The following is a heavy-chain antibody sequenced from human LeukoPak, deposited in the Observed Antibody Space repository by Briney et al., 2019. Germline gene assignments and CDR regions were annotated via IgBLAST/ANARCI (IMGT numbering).Heavy chain of an antibody. J-gene: IGHJ6*02. CDR1: GGSIKNYY. CDR3: ARLGHYYGMDV. Sequence: SETLSLTCAVSGGSIKNYYWTWIRQSAGKGLEWIGRIYSSGITNYNPSLTSRVVMSVDVSKSQFSLELTSVTAADTAVYYCARLGHYYGMDVWGQGTTVTVSS. CDR2: IYSSGIT. V-gene: IGHV4-4*07.